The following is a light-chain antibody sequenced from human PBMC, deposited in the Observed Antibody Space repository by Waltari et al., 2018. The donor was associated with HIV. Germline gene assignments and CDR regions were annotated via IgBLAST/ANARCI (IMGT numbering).Light chain of an antibody. V-gene: IGKV3-20*01. J-gene: IGKJ1*01. Sequence: IVLTQSPGTLSLSPGEKATLSCRASQSVSSTSLAWYQQKLGQSPRLLIYSASTRANGIPDRFSGSGSGTDFSLTISRLEPEDFAVYYCQRYGRSRTFGQGTKVEIK. CDR1: QSVSSTS. CDR2: SAS. CDR3: QRYGRSRT.